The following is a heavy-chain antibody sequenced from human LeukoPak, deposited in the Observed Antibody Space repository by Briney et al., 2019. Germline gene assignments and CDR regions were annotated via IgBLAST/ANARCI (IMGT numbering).Heavy chain of an antibody. CDR3: ARRATRYDYYYYYIDV. V-gene: IGHV5-51*01. Sequence: GESLKISCKGSGYSFTSYWIGWVRQMPGKGLEWMGIIYPGDSDTRYSPSFQGQVTISADKPISTAYLQWSSLKASDTAMYYCARRATRYDYYYYYIDVWGKGTTVTVSS. CDR2: IYPGDSDT. CDR1: GYSFTSYW. D-gene: IGHD5-12*01. J-gene: IGHJ6*03.